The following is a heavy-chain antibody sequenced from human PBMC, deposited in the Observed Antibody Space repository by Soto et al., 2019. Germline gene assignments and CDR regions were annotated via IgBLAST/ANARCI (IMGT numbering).Heavy chain of an antibody. CDR2: IIPILGIA. D-gene: IGHD2-15*01. CDR3: ARGGGCSGGSCYSDYYYYYMDV. V-gene: IGHV1-69*02. CDR1: GGTFSSYT. Sequence: ASVKVSCKASGGTFSSYTISWVRQAPGQGLEWMGRIIPILGIANYAQKFQGRVTITADKSTSTAYMELSSLRSEDTAVYYCARGGGCSGGSCYSDYYYYYMDVWGKGTTVTVSS. J-gene: IGHJ6*03.